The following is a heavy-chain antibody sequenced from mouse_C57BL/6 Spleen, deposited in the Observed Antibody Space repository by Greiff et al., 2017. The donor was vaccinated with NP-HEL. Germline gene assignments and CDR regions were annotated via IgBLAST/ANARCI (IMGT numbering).Heavy chain of an antibody. D-gene: IGHD2-4*01. CDR2: IYPGDGDT. CDR3: ARRYDYWFAY. J-gene: IGHJ3*01. Sequence: LQESGAELVKPGASVKISCKASGYAFSSYWMNWVKQRPGKGLEWIGQIYPGDGDTNYNGKFKGKATLTADKSSSTAYMQLSSLTSEDSAVYFCARRYDYWFAYWGQGTLVTVSA. V-gene: IGHV1-80*01. CDR1: GYAFSSYW.